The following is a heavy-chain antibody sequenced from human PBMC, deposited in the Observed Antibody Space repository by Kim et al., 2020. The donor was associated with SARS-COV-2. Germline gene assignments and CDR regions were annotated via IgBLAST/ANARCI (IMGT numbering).Heavy chain of an antibody. J-gene: IGHJ4*02. CDR2: IHPGDSDA. D-gene: IGHD1-26*01. V-gene: IGHV5-51*01. CDR1: GYNFSIYW. CDR3: ARRSGAHYFDF. Sequence: GESLKISCKGSGYNFSIYWVAWVRQMPGKGLEWMAIIHPGDSDARYSPSFQGQVTISADKSISTVYLQWSSLKASDTAIYYCARRSGAHYFDFWGQGTLVTVSS.